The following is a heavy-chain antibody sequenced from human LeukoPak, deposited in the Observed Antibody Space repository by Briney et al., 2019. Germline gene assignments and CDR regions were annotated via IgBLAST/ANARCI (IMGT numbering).Heavy chain of an antibody. V-gene: IGHV4-4*07. J-gene: IGHJ4*02. D-gene: IGHD3-22*01. CDR1: GGSISTNY. CDR3: ARGTFDSSGYYLFDY. CDR2: IYNSGNT. Sequence: SETLSLTCTVSGGSISTNYWSWIRQPAGMGLEWIGRIYNSGNTNYSPSLESRVTMSADTSKNQFSLKLSSVTAADTAVYYCARGTFDSSGYYLFDYWGQGTLVTVSS.